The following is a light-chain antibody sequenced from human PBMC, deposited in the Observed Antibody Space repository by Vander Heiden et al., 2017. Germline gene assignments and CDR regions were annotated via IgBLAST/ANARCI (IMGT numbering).Light chain of an antibody. V-gene: IGKV4-1*01. Sequence: DIVLTQSPYSLSGPLGERAPINCKSSQSVLSSFNSKDHLAWFRQKPRQPPELLMYWASTRESGVPDRISGSGSGTDFTLTISNMQAEDVAVYYCEQHSTKTFGQGTKVEIK. CDR2: WAS. J-gene: IGKJ1*01. CDR1: QSVLSSFNSKDH. CDR3: EQHSTKT.